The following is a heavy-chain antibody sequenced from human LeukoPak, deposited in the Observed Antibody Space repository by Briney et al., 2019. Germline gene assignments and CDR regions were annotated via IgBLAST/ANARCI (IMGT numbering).Heavy chain of an antibody. J-gene: IGHJ4*02. CDR1: GFTFSSYW. CDR2: IKPNGSEK. CDR3: ARDKYGAYFDS. V-gene: IGHV3-7*04. D-gene: IGHD4-17*01. Sequence: GGSLRLSCAASGFTFSSYWMDWVRQAPGKGLEWVANIKPNGSEKYYVDSVKGRFTISRDNAKNSLYLQMNSLRVEDTAVYYCARDKYGAYFDSWGQGTLVTVSS.